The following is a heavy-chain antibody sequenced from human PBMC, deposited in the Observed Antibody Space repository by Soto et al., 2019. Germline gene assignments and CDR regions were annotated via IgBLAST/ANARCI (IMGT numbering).Heavy chain of an antibody. CDR2: ISSTGRTI. Sequence: PGGSLRLSCGASGFTFSNYYMSWIRQAPGKGLEWVSYISSTGRTIYYADSVKGRFTVSRDNAQNSLSLELNSLRVEDTAVYYCARSYSSGWEFDYWGQGTQVTV. CDR1: GFTFSNYY. D-gene: IGHD6-19*01. CDR3: ARSYSSGWEFDY. J-gene: IGHJ4*02. V-gene: IGHV3-11*01.